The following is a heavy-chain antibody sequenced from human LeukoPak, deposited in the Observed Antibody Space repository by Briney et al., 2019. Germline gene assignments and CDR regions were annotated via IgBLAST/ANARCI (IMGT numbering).Heavy chain of an antibody. CDR2: ISGSGGST. CDR1: GFTFSSYA. CDR3: AGGGRYRYTGRGDY. D-gene: IGHD3-16*02. V-gene: IGHV3-23*01. Sequence: GGSLRLSCAASGFTFSSYAMSWVRQAPGKGLEWVSAISGSGGSTYYADSVKGRFTISRDNSKNTLYLQMNSLRAEDTAVYYCAGGGRYRYTGRGDYWGQGTLVTVSS. J-gene: IGHJ4*02.